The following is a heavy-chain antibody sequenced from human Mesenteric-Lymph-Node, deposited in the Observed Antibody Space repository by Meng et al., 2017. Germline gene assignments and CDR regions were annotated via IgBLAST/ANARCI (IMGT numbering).Heavy chain of an antibody. CDR2: TNPADSET. J-gene: IGHJ3*02. V-gene: IGHV5-51*01. D-gene: IGHD6-19*01. Sequence: GGSLRLSCKVSGYSFTNYWIAWVRQMPGKGLEWMGITNPADSETRYRPSLQGQVTISADKSINTAYLQWSSLKASDTAMYYCARSLSGWYGEDAFDIWGQGTMVTVSS. CDR3: ARSLSGWYGEDAFDI. CDR1: GYSFTNYW.